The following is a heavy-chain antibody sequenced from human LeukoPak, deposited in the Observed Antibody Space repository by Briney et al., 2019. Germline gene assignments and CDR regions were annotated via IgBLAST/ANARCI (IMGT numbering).Heavy chain of an antibody. CDR3: ARDVLFFYDSSAYPNDY. CDR2: IYHSGST. D-gene: IGHD3-22*01. Sequence: SETLSLTCTVSGYSISSGYYWGWIRQPPGKGLEWIGSIYHSGSTYYNPSLKSRVTISVDKSKNQFSLRLSSVTAADTAMYYCARDVLFFYDSSAYPNDYWGQGTLVTVSS. CDR1: GYSISSGYY. J-gene: IGHJ4*02. V-gene: IGHV4-38-2*02.